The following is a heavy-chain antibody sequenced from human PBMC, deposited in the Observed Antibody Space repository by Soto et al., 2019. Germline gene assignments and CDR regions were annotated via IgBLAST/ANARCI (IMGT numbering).Heavy chain of an antibody. CDR1: GFTFSSYA. V-gene: IGHV3-11*01. CDR2: ITSSGSST. J-gene: IGHJ4*02. Sequence: GGSLRLSCAASGFTFSSYAMSWIRQAPGKGLEWVSYITSSGSSTYYADSVKGRFTISRDNAKNSLYLQMNTLRAEDTAVYYCAREDFDYWGQGTLVTVSS. CDR3: AREDFDY.